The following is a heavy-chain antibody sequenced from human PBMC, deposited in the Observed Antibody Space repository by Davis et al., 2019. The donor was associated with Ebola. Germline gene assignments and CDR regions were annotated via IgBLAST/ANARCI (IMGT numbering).Heavy chain of an antibody. V-gene: IGHV1-8*02. CDR2: LNPNSGNT. Sequence: AASVKVSCKASGGTFSSYAISWVRQAPGQGLEWMGWLNPNSGNTDSTHKFQGRLTMTKNISIGTAYMELSTLTSEDTAVYYCTSQAGITGSEGDYWGQGTLVTVSS. J-gene: IGHJ4*02. CDR3: TSQAGITGSEGDY. CDR1: GGTFSSYA. D-gene: IGHD1-20*01.